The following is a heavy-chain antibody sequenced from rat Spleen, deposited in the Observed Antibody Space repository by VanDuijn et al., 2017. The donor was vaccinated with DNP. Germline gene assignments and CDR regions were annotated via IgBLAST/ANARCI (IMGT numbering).Heavy chain of an antibody. CDR1: GFTFSNYY. D-gene: IGHD2-2*01. J-gene: IGHJ2*01. CDR2: ITTGGGYT. V-gene: IGHV5S11*01. CDR3: ARRDTFYYFDY. Sequence: EVKLVESGGGLVQPGRSIKLSCATSGFTFSNYYMAWVRQAPAKGLEWVASITTGGGYTYYRDSVKGRFTISRDNAKSTLYLQMDSLRSEETATYYCARRDTFYYFDYWGQGVMVTVSS.